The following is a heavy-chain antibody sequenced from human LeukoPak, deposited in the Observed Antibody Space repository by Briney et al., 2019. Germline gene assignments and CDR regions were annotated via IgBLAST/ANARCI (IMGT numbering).Heavy chain of an antibody. J-gene: IGHJ4*02. CDR3: AKERGVDYGLRY. CDR1: GFTFSSYS. D-gene: IGHD4-17*01. CDR2: ISSSSSYI. V-gene: IGHV3-21*01. Sequence: GGSLRLSCAASGFTFSSYSMNWVRQAPGKGLEWVSSISSSSSYIYYADSVKGRFTISRDNAKNSLYLQMNSLRAEDTAVYYCAKERGVDYGLRYWGQGTLVTVSS.